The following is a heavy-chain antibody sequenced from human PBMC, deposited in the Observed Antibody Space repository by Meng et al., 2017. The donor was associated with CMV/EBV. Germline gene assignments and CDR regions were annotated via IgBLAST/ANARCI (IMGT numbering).Heavy chain of an antibody. J-gene: IGHJ6*02. CDR1: GFTFSDYY. V-gene: IGHV3-11*04. D-gene: IGHD2-2*02. CDR3: ARVSIVDCSSNSCYTEPTPYYYYGMDV. CDR2: ISSSGSTI. Sequence: GESLKISCAASGFTFSDYYMSWIRQAPGKGLEWVAYISSSGSTIYYADSVKGRFTISRDNAKNSLYLQMNSLRAEDTAVYYCARVSIVDCSSNSCYTEPTPYYYYGMDVWGQGTTVTVSS.